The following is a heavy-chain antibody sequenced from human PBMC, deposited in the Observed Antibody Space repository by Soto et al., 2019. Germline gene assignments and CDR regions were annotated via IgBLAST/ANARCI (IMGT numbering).Heavy chain of an antibody. Sequence: QVQLVESGGGVVQPGRSLRLSCAASGFTFSSYGMHWVRQAPGKGLEWVAVISYDGSNKYYADSVKGRFTISRDNSKNTLYLQMNSLRAEDMAVYSCANRANWNYHIDYWGQGTLVTVSS. V-gene: IGHV3-30*18. CDR3: ANRANWNYHIDY. CDR2: ISYDGSNK. D-gene: IGHD1-7*01. J-gene: IGHJ4*02. CDR1: GFTFSSYG.